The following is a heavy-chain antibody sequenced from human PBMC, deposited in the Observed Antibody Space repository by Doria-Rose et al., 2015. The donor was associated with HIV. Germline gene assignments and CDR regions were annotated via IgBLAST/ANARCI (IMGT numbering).Heavy chain of an antibody. J-gene: IGHJ5*02. CDR2: INHSGST. D-gene: IGHD3-9*01. CDR3: ADDVLPYS. V-gene: IGHV4-34*01. CDR1: GGSFSDYY. Sequence: VQLQQWGAGLLRPSETLSLTCAIYGGSFSDYYWTWIRQPPGKGLEWIGEINHSGSTNYNPSLKSRVTISIDTAKNQFSLKLSSVTAADTAVYYCADDVLPYSWGQGTLVTVSS.